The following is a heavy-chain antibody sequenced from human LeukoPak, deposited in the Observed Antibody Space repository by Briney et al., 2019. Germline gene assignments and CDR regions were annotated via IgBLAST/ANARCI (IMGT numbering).Heavy chain of an antibody. Sequence: SETLSLTCTVSGGSISSYYLSWIRQPAGKGLEWVGRIYTSGSTNYNPSLKSRVTMSVDTSKNQFSLKLSSVTAADTAVYYCARDFRAARQYGFDPWGQGTLVTVPS. CDR2: IYTSGST. J-gene: IGHJ5*02. V-gene: IGHV4-4*07. D-gene: IGHD6-6*01. CDR3: ARDFRAARQYGFDP. CDR1: GGSISSYY.